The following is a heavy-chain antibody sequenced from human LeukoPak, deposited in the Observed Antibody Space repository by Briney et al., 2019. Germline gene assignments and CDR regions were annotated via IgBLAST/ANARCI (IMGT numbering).Heavy chain of an antibody. CDR1: GFTFSDYY. CDR3: ARSDPISMVRGVTVYYYGMDV. J-gene: IGHJ6*02. CDR2: ISSSSSTL. D-gene: IGHD3-10*01. Sequence: GGPLRLSCAASGFTFSDYYMSWIRQAPGKGLEWVSYISSSSSTLHYADSVKGRFTITRDNAKNSLYQQMNSLRAEDTAVYYCARSDPISMVRGVTVYYYGMDVWGQGTTVTVSS. V-gene: IGHV3-11*01.